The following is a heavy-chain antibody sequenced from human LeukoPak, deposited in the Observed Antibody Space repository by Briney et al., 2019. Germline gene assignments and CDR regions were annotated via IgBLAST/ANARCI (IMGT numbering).Heavy chain of an antibody. CDR1: GYTFTSYG. D-gene: IGHD3-10*01. J-gene: IGHJ6*02. CDR3: ARKVRGSLRYYYYDMDV. V-gene: IGHV1-18*01. Sequence: ASVKVSCKASGYTFTSYGISWVRQAPGQGLEWMGWISAYNGNTNYAQKLQGRVTMTTDTSTSTAYMELRSLRSDDTAVYYCARKVRGSLRYYYYDMDVWGQGTTVTVSS. CDR2: ISAYNGNT.